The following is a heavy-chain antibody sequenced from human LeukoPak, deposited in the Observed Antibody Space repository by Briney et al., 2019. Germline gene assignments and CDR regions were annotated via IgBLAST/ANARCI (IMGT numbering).Heavy chain of an antibody. V-gene: IGHV1-18*01. CDR3: ARMDLIVGATNFDY. CDR2: ISAYNGNT. D-gene: IGHD1-26*01. Sequence: EASVKVSCTASGYTFTSYGISWVRQAPGQGLEWMGWISAYNGNTNYAQKLQGRVTMTTDTSTSTAYMELRSLRSDDTAVYYCARMDLIVGATNFDYWGQGTLVTVSS. CDR1: GYTFTSYG. J-gene: IGHJ4*02.